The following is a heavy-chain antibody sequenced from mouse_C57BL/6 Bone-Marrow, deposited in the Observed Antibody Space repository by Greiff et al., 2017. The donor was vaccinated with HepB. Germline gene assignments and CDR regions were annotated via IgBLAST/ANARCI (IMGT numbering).Heavy chain of an antibody. CDR1: GYTFTDYY. V-gene: IGHV1-19*01. CDR2: INPYNGGT. J-gene: IGHJ4*01. Sequence: EVQLQQSGPVLVKPGASVKMSCKASGYTFTDYYMNWVKQSHGKSLEWIGVINPYNGGTSYNQKFKGKATLTVDKSSSTAYMELNSLTSEDSAVYYWARVTTVVMDYWGQGTSVTVSS. CDR3: ARVTTVVMDY. D-gene: IGHD1-1*01.